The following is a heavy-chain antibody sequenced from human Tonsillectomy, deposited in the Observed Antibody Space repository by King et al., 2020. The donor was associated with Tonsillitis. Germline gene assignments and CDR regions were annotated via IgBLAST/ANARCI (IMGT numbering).Heavy chain of an antibody. J-gene: IGHJ4*02. V-gene: IGHV4-59*01. CDR1: GGSISSYY. D-gene: IGHD6-13*01. Sequence: QLQESGPGLVKPSETLSLTCTVSGGSISSYYWSWIRQPPGKGLEWIGYIYYSGSTNYNPSLKSRVTISVDTSKNQFSLKLSSVTAADTAVYYCARDRGSAAAGTGYFDYWGQGTLVTVSS. CDR2: IYYSGST. CDR3: ARDRGSAAAGTGYFDY.